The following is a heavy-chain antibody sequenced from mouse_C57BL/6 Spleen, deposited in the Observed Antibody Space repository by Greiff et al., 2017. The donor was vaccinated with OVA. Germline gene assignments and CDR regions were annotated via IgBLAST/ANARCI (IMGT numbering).Heavy chain of an antibody. Sequence: EVQLQQSGPELVKPGASVKISCKASGYTFTDYYMNWVKQSHGKSLEWIGDINPNNGGTSYNQKFKGKATLTVDKSSSTAYMELRSLTSEDSAVYYCARPAFYYAMDYWGQGTSVTVSS. CDR3: ARPAFYYAMDY. CDR2: INPNNGGT. J-gene: IGHJ4*01. CDR1: GYTFTDYY. V-gene: IGHV1-26*01.